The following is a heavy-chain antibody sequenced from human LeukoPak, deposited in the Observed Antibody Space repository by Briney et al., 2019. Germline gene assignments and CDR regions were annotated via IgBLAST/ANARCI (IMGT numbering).Heavy chain of an antibody. V-gene: IGHV4-34*01. CDR3: ARGGYSYGLDY. CDR1: GFTFGNAW. Sequence: NSGGSLRLSCAASGFTFGNAWMSWVRQPPGKGLEWIGEINHSGSTNYNPSLKSRVTISVDTSKNQFSLKLSSVTAADTAVYYCARGGYSYGLDYWGQGTLVTVSS. J-gene: IGHJ4*02. CDR2: INHSGST. D-gene: IGHD5-18*01.